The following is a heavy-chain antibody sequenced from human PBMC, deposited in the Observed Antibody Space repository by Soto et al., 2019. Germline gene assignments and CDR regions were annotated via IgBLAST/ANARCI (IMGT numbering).Heavy chain of an antibody. D-gene: IGHD1-7*01. J-gene: IGHJ4*02. Sequence: EVQLSNSGGGLVQPGGSLRLSCAASGFTFSRYGMSWVRQAPGKGLEWVSAITGSGDSTYYADSVKGRFTISRDSSNNTVYLQMNSLRADDTAVYYCVKLRLELLYLDSWGLGALVIVSS. CDR2: ITGSGDST. CDR3: VKLRLELLYLDS. V-gene: IGHV3-23*01. CDR1: GFTFSRYG.